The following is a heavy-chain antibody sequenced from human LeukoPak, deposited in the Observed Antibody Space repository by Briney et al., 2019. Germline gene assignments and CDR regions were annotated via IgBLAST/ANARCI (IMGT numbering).Heavy chain of an antibody. CDR1: GFTFSSYA. J-gene: IGHJ4*02. CDR3: AKEIVAASTIDY. D-gene: IGHD5-12*01. Sequence: GGSLRLSCAASGFTFSSYAMSWVRQAPGKWLEWVSAISGSGGSTYYADSVRGRFTISRDNSKNTLYLQMNSLRAEDTAVYYCAKEIVAASTIDYWGQGTLVTVSS. CDR2: ISGSGGST. V-gene: IGHV3-23*01.